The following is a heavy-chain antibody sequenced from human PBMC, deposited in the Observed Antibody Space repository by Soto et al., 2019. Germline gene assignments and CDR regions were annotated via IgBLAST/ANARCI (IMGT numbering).Heavy chain of an antibody. Sequence: KTSETLSLTCTVSGGSISSNYWTWIRQPPGKGLEWIGYVYNSGSTNYNPSLKSRVTISEDTSKSQFSLKVNSMTAADTAFYYCARYRREAVAGYTLDNWGQGILVTVSS. CDR1: GGSISSNY. CDR2: VYNSGST. D-gene: IGHD6-13*01. J-gene: IGHJ4*02. CDR3: ARYRREAVAGYTLDN. V-gene: IGHV4-59*01.